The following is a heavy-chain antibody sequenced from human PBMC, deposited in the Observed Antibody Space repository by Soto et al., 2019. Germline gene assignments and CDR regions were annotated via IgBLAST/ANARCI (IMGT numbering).Heavy chain of an antibody. Sequence: GASLKISCRTSGYKFTSYWIAWVRQMPGKGQEWMGIIFPSDSDTRYSPSFHGQVTISADRSTSTVFLQWASPKASDTAVYFCARKDKSGYFNWFDSWGQGTLVTVSS. V-gene: IGHV5-51*01. J-gene: IGHJ5*01. CDR2: IFPSDSDT. CDR1: GYKFTSYW. CDR3: ARKDKSGYFNWFDS. D-gene: IGHD3-22*01.